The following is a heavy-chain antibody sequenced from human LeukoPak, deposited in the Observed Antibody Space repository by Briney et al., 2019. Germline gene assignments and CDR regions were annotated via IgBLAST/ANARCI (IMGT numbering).Heavy chain of an antibody. V-gene: IGHV5-51*01. CDR2: IYPGDSDT. Sequence: GESLKISCKGSGYSFTNYWIGWVRQMPGKGLEWMGIIYPGDSDTRYRPSFQGQVTISADKSISTAYLQWSSLKASDTAMYYCARQLITMVRGVKVDAFDIWGQGTMVTVSS. CDR1: GYSFTNYW. D-gene: IGHD3-10*01. CDR3: ARQLITMVRGVKVDAFDI. J-gene: IGHJ3*02.